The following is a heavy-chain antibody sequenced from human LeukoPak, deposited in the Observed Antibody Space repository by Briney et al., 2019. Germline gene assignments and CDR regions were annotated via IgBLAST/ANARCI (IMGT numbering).Heavy chain of an antibody. CDR1: GFTFNGYS. CDR2: ISTSSSYI. CDR3: ARNRGDPSYFDY. D-gene: IGHD4-17*01. J-gene: IGHJ4*02. V-gene: IGHV3-21*01. Sequence: GGSLRLSCTASGFTFNGYSMNWVRQAPRKGLEWVSSISTSSSYIYYADSVKGRFTISRNNPKNSLYLQMNSLRAEDTAVYYCARNRGDPSYFDYWGQGTLVTVSS.